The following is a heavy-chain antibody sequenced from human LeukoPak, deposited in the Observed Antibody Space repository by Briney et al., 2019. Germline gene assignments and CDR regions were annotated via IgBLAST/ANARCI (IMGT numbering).Heavy chain of an antibody. CDR1: GGSISSYY. D-gene: IGHD2-15*01. CDR3: ARGCSGGSCYVY. J-gene: IGHJ4*02. Sequence: SETLSLTCTVSGGSISSYYWSWIRQPPGKGLEWIGYIYYSGSTNYNPSLKSRVTISVDTSKSQFSLKLSSVTAADTAVYYCARGCSGGSCYVYWGQGTLVTVSS. CDR2: IYYSGST. V-gene: IGHV4-59*01.